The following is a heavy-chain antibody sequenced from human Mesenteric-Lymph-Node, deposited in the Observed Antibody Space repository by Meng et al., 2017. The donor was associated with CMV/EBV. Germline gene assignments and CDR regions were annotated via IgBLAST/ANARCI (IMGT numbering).Heavy chain of an antibody. V-gene: IGHV3-30-3*01. D-gene: IGHD3-16*01. CDR2: ISYDESNK. CDR1: GFTFSSYA. J-gene: IGHJ6*02. Sequence: GESLKISCAASGFTFSSYAMYWVRQAPGKGLEWVAVISYDESNKYYADSVKGRFTISRDNSKNTLYLQMNSLRAEDTAVYYCARDLRDTMDVWGQGTTVTVSS. CDR3: ARDLRDTMDV.